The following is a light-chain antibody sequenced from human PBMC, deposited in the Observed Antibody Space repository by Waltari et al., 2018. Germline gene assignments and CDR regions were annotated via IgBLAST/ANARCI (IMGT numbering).Light chain of an antibody. CDR2: GAY. CDR3: MQALQTPPT. V-gene: IGKV3-15*01. CDR1: QSVGSN. J-gene: IGKJ3*01. Sequence: EIVMTQSPPTLSVSPGDTASLSCRASQSVGSNLAWYQQKPGQAPRLLIYGAYNRATGIPARFSGSGSGTDFTLKISRVEAEDVGVYYCMQALQTPPTFGPGTKVDIK.